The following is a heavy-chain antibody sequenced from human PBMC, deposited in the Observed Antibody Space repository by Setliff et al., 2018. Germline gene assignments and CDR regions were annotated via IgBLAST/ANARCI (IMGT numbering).Heavy chain of an antibody. V-gene: IGHV3-30*07. J-gene: IGHJ4*02. CDR1: GFTFSSCA. D-gene: IGHD3-3*01. Sequence: GGSLRLSCAASGFTFSSCAMHWVRQAPGKGLEWVAVISYDGINNYYADSVKGRLTISRDNSKNTLYLQMNSLKTEDTAVYYCTRARDRSGYWDFDYWGQGTLVTVSS. CDR3: TRARDRSGYWDFDY. CDR2: ISYDGINN.